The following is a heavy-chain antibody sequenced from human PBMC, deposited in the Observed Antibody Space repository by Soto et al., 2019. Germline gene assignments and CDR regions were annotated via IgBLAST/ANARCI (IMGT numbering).Heavy chain of an antibody. CDR3: ARVAVTNWFDP. Sequence: PSETLSLTCAVSGGSISSGGYSWSWIRQPPGKGLEWIGYIYHSGSTYYNPSLKSRVTISVDTSKNQFSLKLSSVTAADTAVYYCARVAVTNWFDPWGQGTLVTVSS. V-gene: IGHV4-30-2*01. CDR2: IYHSGST. J-gene: IGHJ5*02. CDR1: GGSISSGGYS. D-gene: IGHD4-4*01.